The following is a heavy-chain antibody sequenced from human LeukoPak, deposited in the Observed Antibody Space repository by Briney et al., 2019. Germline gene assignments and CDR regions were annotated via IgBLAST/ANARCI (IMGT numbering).Heavy chain of an antibody. CDR2: IYYSGST. D-gene: IGHD3-10*01. CDR3: ARLGVLLWFGELLPAHFDY. V-gene: IGHV4-39*01. J-gene: IGHJ4*02. CDR1: GGSISSSNW. Sequence: PSETLSLTCAVSGGSISSSNWWSWIRQPPGKGLEWIGSIYYSGSTYYNPSLKSRVTISVDTSKNQFSLKLSSVTAADTAVYYCARLGVLLWFGELLPAHFDYWGQGTLVTVSS.